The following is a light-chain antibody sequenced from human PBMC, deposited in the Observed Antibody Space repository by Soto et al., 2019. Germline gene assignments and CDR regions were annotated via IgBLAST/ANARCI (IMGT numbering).Light chain of an antibody. CDR2: GAS. V-gene: IGKV3-15*01. J-gene: IGKJ1*01. CDR3: QHYNNWPTT. Sequence: EIVMTQSPATLSVSPGERATLSCRASQSVSSNLAWYQQKPGQAPRLLIYGASTRATGIPARFSGSGSGTEFTLTICSLQSQDFAVYYCQHYNNWPTTFRQGTKVEIK. CDR1: QSVSSN.